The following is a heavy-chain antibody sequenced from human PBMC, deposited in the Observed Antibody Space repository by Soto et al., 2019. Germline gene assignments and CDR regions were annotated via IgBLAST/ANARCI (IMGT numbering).Heavy chain of an antibody. V-gene: IGHV1-69*13. Sequence: SVKVSCKASGGTFSSYAISWVRQAPGQGLEWMGGIIPIFGTANYAQKFQGRVTITADESTSTAYMELSSLRSEDTAVYYCARAYYDSSGYYSYYYYGMDVWGQGTTVTVSS. CDR2: IIPIFGTA. D-gene: IGHD3-22*01. CDR3: ARAYYDSSGYYSYYYYGMDV. J-gene: IGHJ6*02. CDR1: GGTFSSYA.